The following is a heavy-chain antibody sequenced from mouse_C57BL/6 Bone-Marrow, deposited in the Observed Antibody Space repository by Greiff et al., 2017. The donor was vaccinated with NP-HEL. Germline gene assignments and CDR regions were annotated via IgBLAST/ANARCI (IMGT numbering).Heavy chain of an antibody. J-gene: IGHJ2*01. CDR3: AMGSGYKAGFAY. CDR2: FHPYNDDT. V-gene: IGHV1-47*01. CDR1: GYTFTTYP. D-gene: IGHD3-2*02. Sequence: QVQLQQSGAELVKPGASVKMSCKASGYTFTTYPIEWMKQNHGKSLEWIGNFHPYNDDTKYNEKFKGKATLTVDKSSSTVYLELSRLTSDDSAVDYCAMGSGYKAGFAYWGQGTTLTVSS.